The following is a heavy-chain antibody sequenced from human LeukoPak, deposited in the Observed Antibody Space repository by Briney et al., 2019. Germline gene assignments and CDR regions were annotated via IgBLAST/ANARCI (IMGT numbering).Heavy chain of an antibody. V-gene: IGHV1-8*02. Sequence: GASVKVSCKASGYTFTSYDINWVRQATGQGLEWMGWMNPNSGNTGYAQKFQGRVTMTRNTSISTAYMELSSLRSEDTAVYYCARGRGTAPGMITFGGVNFDYWGQGTLVTVSS. CDR2: MNPNSGNT. CDR1: GYTFTSYD. J-gene: IGHJ4*02. CDR3: ARGRGTAPGMITFGGVNFDY. D-gene: IGHD3-16*01.